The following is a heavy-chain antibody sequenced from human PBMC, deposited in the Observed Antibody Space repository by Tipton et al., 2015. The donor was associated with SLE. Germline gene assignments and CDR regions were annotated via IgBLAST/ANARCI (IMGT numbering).Heavy chain of an antibody. J-gene: IGHJ5*02. V-gene: IGHV4-39*07. D-gene: IGHD5-18*01. Sequence: TLSLTCTVSGGSISSSSYFWAWIRQPPGKGLEWIGSIYYTGTTTYYNSFLKSRVTMSVDTSKNQFSLRLTSVIAADTAVYYCARLHGYSYGLNWFDPWGQGTLISVSS. CDR2: IYYTGTTT. CDR3: ARLHGYSYGLNWFDP. CDR1: GGSISSSSYF.